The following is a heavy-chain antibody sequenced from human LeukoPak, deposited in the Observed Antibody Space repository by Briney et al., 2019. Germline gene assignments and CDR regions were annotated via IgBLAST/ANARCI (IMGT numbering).Heavy chain of an antibody. CDR1: GGSLSGYY. V-gene: IGHV4-34*01. J-gene: IGHJ4*02. CDR2: INHSGNT. CDR3: ARQGSGTSYYYYTFPY. Sequence: SETLSLTCAVYGGSLSGYYWSWIRQPPGKGLERIGEINHSGNTNYNPSLKSRVTMSVDTSKNHFYLKLSSVTAADTAVYYCARQGSGTSYYYYTFPYWGQGTLVTVSS. D-gene: IGHD1-26*01.